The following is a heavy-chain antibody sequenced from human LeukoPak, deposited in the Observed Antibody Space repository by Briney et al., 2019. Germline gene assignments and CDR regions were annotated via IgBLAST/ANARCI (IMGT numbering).Heavy chain of an antibody. J-gene: IGHJ4*02. CDR1: GGSISSYY. D-gene: IGHD5-12*01. CDR3: ARGYSGYFDY. V-gene: IGHV4-59*08. Sequence: SETLSLTCTVSGGSISSYYWSWIRQPPGKGLEWTGYIYYSGSTNYNPSLKSRVTISVDTSKNQFSLKLSSVTAADTAVYYCARGYSGYFDYWGQGTLVTVSS. CDR2: IYYSGST.